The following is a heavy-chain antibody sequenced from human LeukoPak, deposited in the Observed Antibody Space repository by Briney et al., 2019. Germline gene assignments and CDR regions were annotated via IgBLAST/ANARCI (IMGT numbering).Heavy chain of an antibody. CDR3: ARDIGHDY. CDR2: ISTSSGTI. Sequence: GGSLRLSCAASGFTFSNYNMHWVRQAPGKGLEWLSYISTSSGTIYYADSVKGRFTISRDNSKNTLYLQMNSLRAEDTAVYYCARDIGHDYWGQGTLVTVSS. V-gene: IGHV3-48*01. J-gene: IGHJ4*02. CDR1: GFTFSNYN. D-gene: IGHD1-26*01.